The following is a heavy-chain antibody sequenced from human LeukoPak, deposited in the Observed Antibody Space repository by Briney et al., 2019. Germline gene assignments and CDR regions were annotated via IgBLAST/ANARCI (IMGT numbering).Heavy chain of an antibody. J-gene: IGHJ4*02. CDR1: GFPFSIYV. V-gene: IGHV3-23*01. D-gene: IGHD7-27*01. CDR3: AKGNWGDY. CDR2: ISPSGDTT. Sequence: PGGSLRLSCAPSGFPFSIYVMTWGRQAPGKGLEWVSGISPSGDTTYYADSVKGRFTISRENSKNTLYLQMNSLRAEDTAVYYCAKGNWGDYWGQGTLVTVSA.